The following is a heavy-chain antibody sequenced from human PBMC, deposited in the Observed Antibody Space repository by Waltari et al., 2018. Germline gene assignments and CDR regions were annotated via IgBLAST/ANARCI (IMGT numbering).Heavy chain of an antibody. CDR1: GGTFSSYA. J-gene: IGHJ5*02. D-gene: IGHD6-19*01. V-gene: IGHV1-69*05. Sequence: QVQLVQSGAEVKKPGSSVKVSCKASGGTFSSYAISWVRQAPGQGLEWMGGIIPIFGTANYEKKFQGRVTITTDESTSTAYMELSSLRSEDTTVYYCARQQWLVSWFDPWGQGTLVTVSS. CDR3: ARQQWLVSWFDP. CDR2: IIPIFGTA.